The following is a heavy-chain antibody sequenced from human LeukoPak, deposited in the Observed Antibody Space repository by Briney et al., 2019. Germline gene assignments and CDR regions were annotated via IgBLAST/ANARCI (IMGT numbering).Heavy chain of an antibody. Sequence: GGSLRLSCAASGFTVSSNYMSWVRQAPGKGLEWVSVIYSGGSTYYADSVKGRFTISRDNSKNTLYLQMNSLRAEDTAVYYCARDNNPPGLGSYCPARYGMDVWGQGTTVTVSS. CDR1: GFTVSSNY. V-gene: IGHV3-66*01. CDR2: IYSGGST. CDR3: ARDNNPPGLGSYCPARYGMDV. J-gene: IGHJ6*02. D-gene: IGHD1-26*01.